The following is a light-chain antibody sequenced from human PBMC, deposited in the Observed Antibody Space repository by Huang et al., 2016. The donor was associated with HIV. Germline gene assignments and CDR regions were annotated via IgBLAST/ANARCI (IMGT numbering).Light chain of an antibody. CDR3: QQYVTSPWT. Sequence: EIMLTQSPGTLSLSPGERTTLSCRASQSVSSNYLAWYQQKPGQAPRLLIYGASSRATGIPDRFSGSGSGTDFTLTISRLEPEDFAVYFCQQYVTSPWTFGQGPRWKSN. CDR2: GAS. CDR1: QSVSSNY. V-gene: IGKV3-20*01. J-gene: IGKJ1*01.